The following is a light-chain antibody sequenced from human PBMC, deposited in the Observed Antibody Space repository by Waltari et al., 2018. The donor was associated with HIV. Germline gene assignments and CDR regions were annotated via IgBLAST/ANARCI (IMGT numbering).Light chain of an antibody. CDR2: RNN. CDR3: AAWDDSRSGEVV. V-gene: IGLV1-44*01. J-gene: IGLJ2*01. Sequence: QSVLTQPPSVSGTPGQRVTISCSWWHSNIRINTVNWYRQFPGTAPKLLIYRNNQRHSGVPDRCSGSKSGTSASLAITGLKSEDEAEDYWAAWDDSRSGEVVFGGGTKLTVV. CDR1: HSNIRINT.